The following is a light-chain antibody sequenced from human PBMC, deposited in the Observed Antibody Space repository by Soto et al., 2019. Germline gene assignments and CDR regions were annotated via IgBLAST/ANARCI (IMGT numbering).Light chain of an antibody. CDR2: GTS. CDR3: QQYGYSPET. CDR1: QDIRTW. Sequence: TQSPSSVSASVGDRVTITCRASQDIRTWLAWYQQKPGQAPRLLIYGTSSRATGIPDRFSGSGSGTDFSLTISRLDPEEFAVYYCQQYGYSPETFGQWTKVDIK. V-gene: IGKV3-20*01. J-gene: IGKJ1*01.